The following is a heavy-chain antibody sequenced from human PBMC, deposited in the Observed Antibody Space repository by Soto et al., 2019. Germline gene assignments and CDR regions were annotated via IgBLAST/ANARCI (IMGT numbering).Heavy chain of an antibody. D-gene: IGHD3-10*01. CDR3: ARGDYYGSGSYYCFDY. CDR1: GGSFRGYY. Sequence: SETLSLTCAVYGGSFRGYYWSLIRQPPGKGLEWIGEINHSGSTNYNPSLKSRVTISVDTSKNQFSLKLSSVTAADTAVYYCARGDYYGSGSYYCFDYWGQGTLVTVSS. V-gene: IGHV4-34*01. J-gene: IGHJ4*02. CDR2: INHSGST.